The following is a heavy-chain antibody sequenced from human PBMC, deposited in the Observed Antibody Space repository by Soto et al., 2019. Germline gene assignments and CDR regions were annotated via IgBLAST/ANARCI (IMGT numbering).Heavy chain of an antibody. CDR2: IGDSASST. D-gene: IGHD3-9*01. Sequence: DVQLLESGGGFVQPGGSLRLSCAASGFTFSNYAMTWVRQAPGTGPEWVSTIGDSASSTDYADSVKGRFIISRDNSKNTLYLPMNSLRAEDTAVYFCAKDRGLVALEYFQYWGQGTLVTVSS. J-gene: IGHJ1*01. CDR3: AKDRGLVALEYFQY. CDR1: GFTFSNYA. V-gene: IGHV3-23*01.